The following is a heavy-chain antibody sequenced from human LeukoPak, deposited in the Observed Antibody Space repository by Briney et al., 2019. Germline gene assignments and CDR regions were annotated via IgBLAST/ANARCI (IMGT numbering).Heavy chain of an antibody. D-gene: IGHD2-8*02. CDR1: GGSFSGHY. CDR2: ITRSGTT. V-gene: IGHV4-34*01. Sequence: PSETLSLTCAVYGGSFSGHYWTWIRQPPGKGLEWIGEITRSGTTTYNPSLKSRVTISVDMSKNQFSLKLSSVTAADTAVYYCARRSDLMVYSLIDYWGQGTLVTVSS. CDR3: ARRSDLMVYSLIDY. J-gene: IGHJ4*02.